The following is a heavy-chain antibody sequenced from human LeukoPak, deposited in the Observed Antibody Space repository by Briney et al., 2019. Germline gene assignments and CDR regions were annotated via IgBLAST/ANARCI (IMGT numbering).Heavy chain of an antibody. CDR3: GKTDIYFNPIDY. CDR2: IHRAGRT. Sequence: ASETLSLTCAVSGVPISSSEGWIWVRQPPGQGLEWIGEIHRAGRTRYNPSLKSRVTMSMDYSKNQFSLNVSSVTAADTAIYSCGKTDIYFNPIDYWGPGSLVTVSS. D-gene: IGHD3-9*01. J-gene: IGHJ4*02. V-gene: IGHV4-4*02. CDR1: GVPISSSEG.